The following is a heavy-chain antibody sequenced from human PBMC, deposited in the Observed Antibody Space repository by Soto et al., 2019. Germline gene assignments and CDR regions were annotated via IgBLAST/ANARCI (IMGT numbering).Heavy chain of an antibody. CDR1: GGSISSGGYY. CDR2: IYYSGST. J-gene: IGHJ4*02. Sequence: SETLSLTCTVSGGSISSGGYYWSWIRQHPGKGLEWIGYIYYSGSTYYNPSLKSRVTISVDTSKNQFSLKLSSVTAADTAVYYCARGGEAGSLSYWGQGTLVTVSS. D-gene: IGHD3-10*01. CDR3: ARGGEAGSLSY. V-gene: IGHV4-31*03.